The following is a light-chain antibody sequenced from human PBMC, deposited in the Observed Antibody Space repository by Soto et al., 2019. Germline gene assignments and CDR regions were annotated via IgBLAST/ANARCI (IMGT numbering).Light chain of an antibody. CDR1: SSDVGGYNY. J-gene: IGLJ1*01. CDR2: EVS. Sequence: LTQPPSASGSPGQSVTIYCTGSSSDVGGYNYVSWYQQHPGKAPKLMIYEVSKRPSGVPDRFSGSKSGNTASLTVSGLQAEDEADYYCSSYVGTNSYVFGTGTKVTVL. V-gene: IGLV2-8*01. CDR3: SSYVGTNSYV.